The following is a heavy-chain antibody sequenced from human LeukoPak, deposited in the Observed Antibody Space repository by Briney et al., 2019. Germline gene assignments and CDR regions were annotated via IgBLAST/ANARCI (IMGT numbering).Heavy chain of an antibody. J-gene: IGHJ4*02. D-gene: IGHD6-13*01. Sequence: PGGSLRLSCAASGFTFSNAWMSWVRQAPGKGLEWVGRIKSKTDGGTTDYAAPVKGRFTISRDDSKNTLYLQMNSLKTEDTAVYYCTTDSARIAAAGKHDYWGQGTLVTVSS. V-gene: IGHV3-15*01. CDR3: TTDSARIAAAGKHDY. CDR1: GFTFSNAW. CDR2: IKSKTDGGTT.